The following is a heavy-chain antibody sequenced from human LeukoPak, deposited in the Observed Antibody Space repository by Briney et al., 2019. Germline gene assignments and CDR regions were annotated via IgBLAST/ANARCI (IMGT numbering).Heavy chain of an antibody. J-gene: IGHJ6*03. Sequence: SETLSLTCTVSGGSASTYYWTWIRQPAGKGLEWIGRIYTTGSTNYNPSLKSRVTMSVDTFKNQFSLRLSSVTAADTAVYYCARAPLYVDVWGKGTTVTVSS. CDR1: GGSASTYY. CDR2: IYTTGST. CDR3: ARAPLYVDV. V-gene: IGHV4-4*07.